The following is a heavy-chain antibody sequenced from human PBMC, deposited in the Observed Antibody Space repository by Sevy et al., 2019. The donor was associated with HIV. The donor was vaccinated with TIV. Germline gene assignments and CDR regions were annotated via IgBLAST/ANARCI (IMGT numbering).Heavy chain of an antibody. Sequence: GGSLRLSCVASGFTFSNVWMSWVRQAPGKGLEWVGHFKSKTDGGTTDYAAPVRGRFTISRDDSKNTLYLQMNSLKTEDTAVYYCTTGRSLFQHWGQGTLVTVSS. CDR3: TTGRSLFQH. CDR2: FKSKTDGGTT. V-gene: IGHV3-15*01. J-gene: IGHJ1*01. CDR1: GFTFSNVW.